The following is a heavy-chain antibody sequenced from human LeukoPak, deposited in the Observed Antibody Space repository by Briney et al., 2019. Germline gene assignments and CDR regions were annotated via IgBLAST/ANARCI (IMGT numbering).Heavy chain of an antibody. D-gene: IGHD6-19*01. CDR1: GYSFNDYW. CDR3: ARWQGGSGWYDAFDI. J-gene: IGHJ3*02. V-gene: IGHV5-51*01. Sequence: GESLKISCKDSGYSFNDYWIGWVRQMPGKGLEWMGIFYPDDSDTRYSPSFQGHVTISADKSLSTAYLHWSSLRASDTAMYYCARWQGGSGWYDAFDIWGQGTMVTVSS. CDR2: FYPDDSDT.